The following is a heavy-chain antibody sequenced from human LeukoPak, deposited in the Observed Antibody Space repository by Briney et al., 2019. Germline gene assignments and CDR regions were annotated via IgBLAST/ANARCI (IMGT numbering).Heavy chain of an antibody. J-gene: IGHJ3*02. D-gene: IGHD3-3*01. CDR2: IIPIFGTA. V-gene: IGHV1-69*13. CDR3: ARSRFLEWLLSRYDAFDI. CDR1: GGTFSSYA. Sequence: SVKVSCKASGGTFSSYAISWVRQAPGQGLEWMGGIIPIFGTANYARKFQGRVTITADESTSTAYMELSSLGSEDTAVYYCARSRFLEWLLSRYDAFDIWGQGTMVTVSS.